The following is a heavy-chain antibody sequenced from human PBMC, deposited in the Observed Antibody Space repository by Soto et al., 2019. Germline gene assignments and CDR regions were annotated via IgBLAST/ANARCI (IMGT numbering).Heavy chain of an antibody. V-gene: IGHV4-34*01. CDR3: ARLPAAIRDYYYYGMDV. J-gene: IGHJ6*02. Sequence: PSETLSLTCAVYGGSFSGYYWSWIRQPPGKGLEWIGEINHSGSTNYNPSLKSRVTISVDTSKNQFSLKLSSVTAADTAVYYCARLPAAIRDYYYYGMDVWGQGTTVTVS. CDR2: INHSGST. CDR1: GGSFSGYY. D-gene: IGHD2-2*02.